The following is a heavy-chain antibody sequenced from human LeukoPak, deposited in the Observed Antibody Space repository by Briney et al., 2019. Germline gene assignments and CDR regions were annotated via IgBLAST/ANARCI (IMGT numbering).Heavy chain of an antibody. D-gene: IGHD2-15*01. Sequence: ASVKVSCKASGGTFSSYAISWVRQAPGQGLEWMGGIIPIFGTANYAQKFQGRVTITADESTSTAYMELSSLRSEDTAVYYCARYCSGGSCYATGGYYYGMDVWGQGTTVTVSS. CDR2: IIPIFGTA. CDR3: ARYCSGGSCYATGGYYYGMDV. J-gene: IGHJ6*02. V-gene: IGHV1-69*13. CDR1: GGTFSSYA.